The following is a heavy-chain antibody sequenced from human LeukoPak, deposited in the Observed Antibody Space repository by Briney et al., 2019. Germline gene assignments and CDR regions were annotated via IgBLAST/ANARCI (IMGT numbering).Heavy chain of an antibody. CDR3: ARDSATQLFDY. CDR2: IYYSGGT. J-gene: IGHJ4*02. CDR1: GGSISSYY. D-gene: IGHD6-25*01. V-gene: IGHV4-59*01. Sequence: SETLSLTCTVSGGSISSYYWSWIRQPPGKGLEWIGYIYYSGGTNYNPSLKSRVTISVDTSKNQFSLKLSSVTAADTAVYYCARDSATQLFDYWGQGTLVTVSS.